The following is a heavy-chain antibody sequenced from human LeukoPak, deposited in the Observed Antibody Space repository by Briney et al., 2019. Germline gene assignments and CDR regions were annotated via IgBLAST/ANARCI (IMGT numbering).Heavy chain of an antibody. D-gene: IGHD2-2*01. CDR1: VFTFGDYA. CDR3: TREEDYCSSTSCYAEQFDY. J-gene: IGHJ4*02. V-gene: IGHV3-49*03. Sequence: GGSLRLSCTASVFTFGDYAMSWFRQAPGKGLEWVGFIRSKAYGGTTEYAASVKGRFTISRDDSKSIAYLQMNSLKTEDTAVYYCTREEDYCSSTSCYAEQFDYWGQGTLVTVSS. CDR2: IRSKAYGGTT.